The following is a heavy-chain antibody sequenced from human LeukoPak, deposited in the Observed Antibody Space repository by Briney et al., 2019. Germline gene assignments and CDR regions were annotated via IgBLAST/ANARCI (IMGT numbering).Heavy chain of an antibody. CDR3: AKDKNTGRSASDY. CDR1: GFTVSSNH. J-gene: IGHJ4*02. Sequence: GGSLRLSCAVSGFTVSSNHMSWVRQAPGKGLEWVSVSYSGGDTHYADSVKGRFTISRDNSKNTLYLQMNSLRAEDTAVYYCAKDKNTGRSASDYWGQGILVTVSS. V-gene: IGHV3-53*01. CDR2: SYSGGDT. D-gene: IGHD1-1*01.